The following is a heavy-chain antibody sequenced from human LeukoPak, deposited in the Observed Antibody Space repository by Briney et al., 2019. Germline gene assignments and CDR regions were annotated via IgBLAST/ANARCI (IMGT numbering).Heavy chain of an antibody. CDR3: ARLSGDFWSGYRNWFDP. J-gene: IGHJ5*02. Sequence: ESLKISCKGSGYSFTSHWIGWVRQMPGKGLEWMGIIYPGDSDARYSPSFQGQVTISADKSINTAYVQWSSLKASDTAMYYCARLSGDFWSGYRNWFDPWGQGTLVTVSS. CDR1: GYSFTSHW. V-gene: IGHV5-51*01. CDR2: IYPGDSDA. D-gene: IGHD3-3*01.